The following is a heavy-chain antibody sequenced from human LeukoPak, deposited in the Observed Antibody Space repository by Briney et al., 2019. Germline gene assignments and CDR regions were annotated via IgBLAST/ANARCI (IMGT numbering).Heavy chain of an antibody. J-gene: IGHJ4*02. CDR1: GFTFSRCD. Sequence: PGGSLRLSCAASGFTFSRCDMHWVRQAPGKGLEWVAFVLYDGSLKYYADSVKGRFTISRDNSKNTLYLQMNSLRAEDTAVYYCAKDDMATIPGYFDYWGQGTLVTVSS. D-gene: IGHD5-24*01. CDR2: VLYDGSLK. CDR3: AKDDMATIPGYFDY. V-gene: IGHV3-30*02.